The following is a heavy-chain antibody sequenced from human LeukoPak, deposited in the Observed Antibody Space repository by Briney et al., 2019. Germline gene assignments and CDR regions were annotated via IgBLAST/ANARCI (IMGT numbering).Heavy chain of an antibody. V-gene: IGHV3-74*01. CDR3: ARVMDCGGDCGYYYYYGMDV. CDR1: GFTFSSYW. D-gene: IGHD2-21*02. Sequence: GGSLRLSCAASGFTFSSYWMHWGRQAPGKGLVWVSRINSDGSSTSYADSVKGRFTISRDNAKNTLYLQMNSLRAEDTAVYYCARVMDCGGDCGYYYYYGMDVWGQGTTVTVSS. J-gene: IGHJ6*02. CDR2: INSDGSST.